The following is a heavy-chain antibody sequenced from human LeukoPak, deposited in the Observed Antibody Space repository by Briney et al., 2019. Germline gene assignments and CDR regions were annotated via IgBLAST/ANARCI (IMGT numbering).Heavy chain of an antibody. D-gene: IGHD5-12*01. V-gene: IGHV1-3*01. CDR3: ARDQRWLRFGGFDY. CDR1: GYTFTSYA. J-gene: IGHJ4*02. CDR2: INAGNGNT. Sequence: GASVKVSCKASGYTFTSYAMHWVRQAPGQRLEWMGWINAGNGNTKYSQKFQGRVTITRDTSASTAYMELSSLRSEDTAVYYCARDQRWLRFGGFDYWGQGTLVTVSS.